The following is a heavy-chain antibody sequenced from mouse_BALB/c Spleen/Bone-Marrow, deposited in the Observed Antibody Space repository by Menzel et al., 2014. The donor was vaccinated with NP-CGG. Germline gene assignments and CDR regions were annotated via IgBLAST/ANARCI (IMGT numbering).Heavy chain of an antibody. CDR3: ARDKGGYYVGGFAY. J-gene: IGHJ3*01. D-gene: IGHD2-3*01. V-gene: IGHV5-4*02. Sequence: EVMLVESGGGLVKPGGSLKLSCAASGFTFSDYYMYWVRQTPEKRLEWVATISDGGTYTYYSDGVKGRFTISRDNARNNLYLQMSSLKSEDTAMYYCARDKGGYYVGGFAYWGQGTLVTVSA. CDR2: ISDGGTYT. CDR1: GFTFSDYY.